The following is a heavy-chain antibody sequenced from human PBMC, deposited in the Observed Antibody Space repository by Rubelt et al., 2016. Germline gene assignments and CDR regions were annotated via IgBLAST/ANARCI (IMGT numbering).Heavy chain of an antibody. CDR2: IGGSGSTT. D-gene: IGHD6-19*01. V-gene: IGHV3-23*04. CDR3: ANARDITGWYGVDY. J-gene: IGHJ4*02. CDR1: GFTFAGYA. Sequence: EVHLVESGGGLVQPGGSLRLSCAASGFTFAGYAMTFVRQAPGRGLEWVSAIGGSGSTTYYADSVKGRFNISRDNSKNRMNLQMNTRRAEDTAGYYCANARDITGWYGVDYWGQGTLVTVSS.